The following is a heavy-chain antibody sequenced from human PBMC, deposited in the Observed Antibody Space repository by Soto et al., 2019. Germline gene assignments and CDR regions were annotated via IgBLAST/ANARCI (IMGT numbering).Heavy chain of an antibody. Sequence: GGSLRLSCAASGFTVSSYSMHWVRQAPGKGLEWVAVISYDGSNKYYADSVEGRFTISRDNSKNTLYLQMNSLRAEDTAVYYCAKDGGRFLESLYPAGDAFDIWVQGTMVTVSS. D-gene: IGHD3-3*01. CDR1: GFTVSSYS. V-gene: IGHV3-30*18. J-gene: IGHJ3*02. CDR3: AKDGGRFLESLYPAGDAFDI. CDR2: ISYDGSNK.